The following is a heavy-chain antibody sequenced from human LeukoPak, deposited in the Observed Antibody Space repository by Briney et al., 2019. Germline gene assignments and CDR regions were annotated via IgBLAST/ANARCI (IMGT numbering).Heavy chain of an antibody. CDR2: IYYSGST. V-gene: IGHV4-59*01. Sequence: SETLSLTCTVSGGSISSYYWSWIRQPPGKGLEWIGYIYYSGSTNYNPSLKSRVTISVDTSKNQFSLKLSSVTAADTAVYYCARDSPRNWHFDLWGRGTLVTVSS. J-gene: IGHJ2*01. CDR3: ARDSPRNWHFDL. CDR1: GGSISSYY.